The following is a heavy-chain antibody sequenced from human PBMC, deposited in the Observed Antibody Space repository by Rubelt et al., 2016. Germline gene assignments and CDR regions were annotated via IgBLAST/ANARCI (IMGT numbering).Heavy chain of an antibody. V-gene: IGHV3-53*01. CDR3: ARGGMGGSTGYFDY. J-gene: IGHJ4*02. D-gene: IGHD1-26*01. CDR2: MYRSGNT. CDR1: GFSVSSHY. Sequence: EVQLVESGGGLIHPGGSLTLSCAASGFSVSSHYMTWVRQAPGKGLEWVSIMYRSGNTYYADSVKGRFTISRDNSKNTLYLQMNSLRAEDTAVYYCARGGMGGSTGYFDYWGQGTLVTVSS.